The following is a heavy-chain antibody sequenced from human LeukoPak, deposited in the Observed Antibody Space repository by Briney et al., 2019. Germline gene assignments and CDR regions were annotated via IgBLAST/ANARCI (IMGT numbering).Heavy chain of an antibody. J-gene: IGHJ6*02. V-gene: IGHV3-23*01. CDR2: ISGSGGST. CDR3: AKDRSVGVAIYYYYGMDV. CDR1: GSTFSSYA. Sequence: GASLRLSCAASGSTFSSYAMSWVRHAPGKGLEWVSTISGSGGSTYYADSVKGRFTISRDNSKNTLYLQMNSLRVEDTAVYYCAKDRSVGVAIYYYYGMDVWGQGTTVTVSS. D-gene: IGHD3-3*01.